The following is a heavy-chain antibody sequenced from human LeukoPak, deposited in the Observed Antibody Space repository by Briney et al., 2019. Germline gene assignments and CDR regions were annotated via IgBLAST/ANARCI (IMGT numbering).Heavy chain of an antibody. J-gene: IGHJ6*03. CDR3: ARGLTVTTLYGNYYYMDV. D-gene: IGHD4-11*01. CDR1: GGSISTYY. Sequence: SETLSLTCTVSGGSISTYYWSWIRQPPGKGLEWIGYIYYSGSTNYNPSLKSRVTISVDTSKNQFSLKLSSVTAADTAVYYCARGLTVTTLYGNYYYMDVWGKGTTVTVSS. CDR2: IYYSGST. V-gene: IGHV4-59*01.